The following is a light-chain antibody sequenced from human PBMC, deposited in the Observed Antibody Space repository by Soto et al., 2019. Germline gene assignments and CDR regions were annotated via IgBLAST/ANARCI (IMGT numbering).Light chain of an antibody. CDR1: SSDVGAYNY. CDR2: EVS. Sequence: QSALTQPASVSGSPGQSITISCTGTSSDVGAYNYVSWFQQHPGKAPTLIISEVSNRPSGVSNRFSGSKSRNAASLTISGLQAEDEADYFCFSFATDWTHVFGTGTKVTVL. J-gene: IGLJ1*01. CDR3: FSFATDWTHV. V-gene: IGLV2-14*01.